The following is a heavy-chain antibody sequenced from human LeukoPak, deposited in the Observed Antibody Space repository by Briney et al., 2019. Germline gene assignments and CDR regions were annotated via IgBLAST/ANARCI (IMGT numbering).Heavy chain of an antibody. J-gene: IGHJ3*02. V-gene: IGHV3-21*04. CDR1: GFTFSSYS. CDR3: AKADTPRDI. CDR2: ISSSSSYI. Sequence: PGGSLRLSCAASGFTFSSYSMNWVRQAPGKGLEWVSSISSSSSYIYYADSLKGRFTISRDNAKNSLYLQMNSLRAEDTAVYYCAKADTPRDIWGQGTKVTVSS.